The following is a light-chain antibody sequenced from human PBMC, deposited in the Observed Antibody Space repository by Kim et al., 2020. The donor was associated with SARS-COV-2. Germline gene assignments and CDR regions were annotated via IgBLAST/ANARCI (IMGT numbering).Light chain of an antibody. CDR2: SAS. Sequence: PGERATVSCRASESVDVNYLAWYQQKPGQAPRLLIYSASSRAAGTPDRFSGSGSGTDFTLVISRLEPEDSAVYYCQQYSSAPPWTFGQGTKVDIK. CDR3: QQYSSAPPWT. CDR1: ESVDVNY. V-gene: IGKV3-20*01. J-gene: IGKJ1*01.